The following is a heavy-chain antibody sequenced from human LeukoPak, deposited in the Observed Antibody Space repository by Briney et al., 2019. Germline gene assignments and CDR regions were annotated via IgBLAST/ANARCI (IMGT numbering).Heavy chain of an antibody. CDR2: IIPIFGTA. CDR1: GGTFSSYA. Sequence: SVKVSCKASGGTFSSYAISWVRQAPGQGLEWMGGIIPIFGTANYAQKFQGRVTIATDESTSTAYMELSSLRSEDTAVYYCARDGAFCSSTSCYFYRWFDPWGQGTLVTVSS. V-gene: IGHV1-69*05. J-gene: IGHJ5*02. CDR3: ARDGAFCSSTSCYFYRWFDP. D-gene: IGHD2-2*01.